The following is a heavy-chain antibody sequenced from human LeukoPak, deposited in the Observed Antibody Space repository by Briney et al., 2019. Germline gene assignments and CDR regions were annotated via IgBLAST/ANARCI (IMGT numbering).Heavy chain of an antibody. CDR1: GFTFSSYS. V-gene: IGHV3-21*01. CDR3: ARENTMIVVVIPRGAFDI. Sequence: GGSLRLSCAASGFTFSSYSMTWVRQAPGKGLEWVSSISSSSSYIYYADSVKGRFTISRDNAKNSLYLQMNSLRAEDTAVYYCARENTMIVVVIPRGAFDIWGQGTMVTVSS. D-gene: IGHD3-22*01. J-gene: IGHJ3*02. CDR2: ISSSSSYI.